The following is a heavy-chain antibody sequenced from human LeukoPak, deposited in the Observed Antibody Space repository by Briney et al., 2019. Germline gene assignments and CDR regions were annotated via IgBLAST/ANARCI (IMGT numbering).Heavy chain of an antibody. J-gene: IGHJ5*02. Sequence: SSVKVSCKASGGTFSSYAISWVRQAPGQGLEWMGGIIPIFGTANYAQKFQGRVTITRNTSISTAYMELSSLRSEDTAVYYCARGPRRDTIFGVVISSLNRFDPWGQGTLVTVSS. CDR2: IIPIFGTA. CDR3: ARGPRRDTIFGVVISSLNRFDP. V-gene: IGHV1-69*05. CDR1: GGTFSSYA. D-gene: IGHD3-3*01.